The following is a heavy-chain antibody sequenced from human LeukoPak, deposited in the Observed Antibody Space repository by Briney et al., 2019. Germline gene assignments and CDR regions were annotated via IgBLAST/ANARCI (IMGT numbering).Heavy chain of an antibody. CDR3: AKDLMGTLDY. CDR1: GFTFSSYG. J-gene: IGHJ4*02. V-gene: IGHV3-33*06. CDR2: IWYDGSNK. Sequence: PGGSLRLSCAASGFTFSSYGMHWLRQAPGKGLEGVAVIWYDGSNKYYADSVKGRFTISRDNSKNTLYLQMNSLRAEDTAVCYCAKDLMGTLDYWGQGTLVTVSS. D-gene: IGHD1/OR15-1a*01.